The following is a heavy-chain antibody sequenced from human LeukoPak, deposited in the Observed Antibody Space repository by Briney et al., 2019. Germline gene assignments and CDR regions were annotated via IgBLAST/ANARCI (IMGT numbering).Heavy chain of an antibody. CDR3: ARRHSSGYYHYWYFDL. CDR2: IYYGGST. Sequence: PSETLSLTCTVSGGSISSSSYYWGWIRQPPGKGLEWIGSIYYGGSTYYNPSLRSRVTISVDTSKNQFSLKLSSVTAADTAVYYCARRHSSGYYHYWYFDLWGRGTLVTVSS. V-gene: IGHV4-39*07. D-gene: IGHD3-22*01. CDR1: GGSISSSSYY. J-gene: IGHJ2*01.